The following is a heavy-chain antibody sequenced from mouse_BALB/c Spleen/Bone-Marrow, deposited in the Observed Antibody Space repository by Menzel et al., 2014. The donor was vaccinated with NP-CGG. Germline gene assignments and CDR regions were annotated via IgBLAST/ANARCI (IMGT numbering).Heavy chain of an antibody. J-gene: IGHJ3*01. CDR1: GFDFSGYW. V-gene: IGHV4-1*02. D-gene: IGHD1-1*01. Sequence: DVKLQESGGGLVQPGGSLKLSCPASGFDFSGYWMSWVRQAPGKGLEWIGEINPDSTTINYAPSRKDKFIISRDNAKNTLFLQMSKVRSEDTALYYCARLSYYGRFAYWGQGTLVTVSA. CDR2: INPDSTTI. CDR3: ARLSYYGRFAY.